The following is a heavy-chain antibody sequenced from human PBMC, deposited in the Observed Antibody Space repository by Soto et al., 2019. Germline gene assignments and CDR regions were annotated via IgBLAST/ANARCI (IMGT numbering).Heavy chain of an antibody. J-gene: IGHJ6*02. D-gene: IGHD2-15*01. CDR3: ARVCSGGSCYVNYYYGMDV. Sequence: QVQLVQSGAEVKKPGSSVKVSCKASGGTFSSYAISWVRQAPGQGLEWMGGIIPIVGTANYAQKFQGRVTITADESTSTAYMELSRLRSEDTAVYYCARVCSGGSCYVNYYYGMDVWGQGTTVTVSS. V-gene: IGHV1-69*01. CDR1: GGTFSSYA. CDR2: IIPIVGTA.